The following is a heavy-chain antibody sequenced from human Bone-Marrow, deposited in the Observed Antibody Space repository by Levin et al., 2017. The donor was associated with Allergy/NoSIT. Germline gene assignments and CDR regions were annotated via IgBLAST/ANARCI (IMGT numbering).Heavy chain of an antibody. CDR1: GYTFTDYY. V-gene: IGHV1-2*02. CDR2: INPNSGLT. Sequence: ASVKVSCKPSGYTFTDYYIHWVRQGPGQGLEWMGWINPNSGLTHYVQKFQGRVTMTRDTSINTAFLGLSRLRSDDTAVYYCARSDYITIRFGAWGQGTLVTVSS. D-gene: IGHD4-11*01. CDR3: ARSDYITIRFGA. J-gene: IGHJ4*02.